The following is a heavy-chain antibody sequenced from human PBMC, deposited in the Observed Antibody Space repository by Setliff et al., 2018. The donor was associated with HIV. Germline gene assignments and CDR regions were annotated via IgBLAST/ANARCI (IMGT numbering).Heavy chain of an antibody. V-gene: IGHV3-30*02. CDR2: IRYDGNDK. Sequence: GGSLRLSCEASAFIFTTYGMHWVRQAPGKGLEWIAFIRYDGNDKYYAVSVKGRFTISRENAKNSLYLQMNSLRAGDTAVYYCTRGSASSPPNDYGEPSALNVWGKGTTVTVSS. CDR1: AFIFTTYG. J-gene: IGHJ6*04. CDR3: TRGSASSPPNDYGEPSALNV. D-gene: IGHD4-17*01.